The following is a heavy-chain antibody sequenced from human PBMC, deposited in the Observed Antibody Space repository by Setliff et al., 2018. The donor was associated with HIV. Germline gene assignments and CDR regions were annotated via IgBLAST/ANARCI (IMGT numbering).Heavy chain of an antibody. CDR3: ARVDYYDSSGYWHFDY. Sequence: ASVKVSCKASGYSFTNHSIHWVRQAPGQRPEWMGWINAGNGDTKYSRKFQGRVTITRDTSASTAYLELSSLRSEDTAVYYCARVDYYDSSGYWHFDYWGQGTLVTVSS. CDR1: GYSFTNHS. D-gene: IGHD3-22*01. CDR2: INAGNGDT. J-gene: IGHJ4*02. V-gene: IGHV1-3*01.